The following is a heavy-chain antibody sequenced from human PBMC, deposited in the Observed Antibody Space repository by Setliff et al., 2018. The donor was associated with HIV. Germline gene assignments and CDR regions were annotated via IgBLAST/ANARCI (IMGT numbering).Heavy chain of an antibody. Sequence: GGSLRLSCAASGFTFSTSAMHWVRQAPGKGLEWVAVISYDGNIKYYADSVKGRFTISRDNSKTTLYVQMNSLRAEDTAVYYCARDPTYYFDSSGPYDASDIWGQGTMVTVSS. CDR3: ARDPTYYFDSSGPYDASDI. V-gene: IGHV3-30*04. J-gene: IGHJ3*02. CDR1: GFTFSTSA. CDR2: ISYDGNIK. D-gene: IGHD3-22*01.